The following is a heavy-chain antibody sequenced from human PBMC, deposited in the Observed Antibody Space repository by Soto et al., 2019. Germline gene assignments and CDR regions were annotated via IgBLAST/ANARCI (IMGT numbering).Heavy chain of an antibody. V-gene: IGHV1-69*01. D-gene: IGHD2-21*02. CDR3: ARNVVVTATHYWYFDL. Sequence: QVQLVQSGAEVKKPGSSVKVSCKASGGTFSSYAISWVRQAPGQGLEWVGGIIPIFGTANYAQKFQGRVTITADESTSTAYMELSSLRSEDTAVYYCARNVVVTATHYWYFDLWGRGTLVTVSS. CDR1: GGTFSSYA. J-gene: IGHJ2*01. CDR2: IIPIFGTA.